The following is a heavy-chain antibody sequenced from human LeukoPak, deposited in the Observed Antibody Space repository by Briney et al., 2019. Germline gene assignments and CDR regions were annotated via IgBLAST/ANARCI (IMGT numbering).Heavy chain of an antibody. Sequence: GASVKVSCKASGYTFTSYAMHWVRQAPGQRLEWMGWINAGIGNTKYSQKFQDRVTITRDTSASTAYMELSSLRSEDTAVYYCAQTYCSSTRCYPGAFDIWGQGTMVTVSS. CDR3: AQTYCSSTRCYPGAFDI. CDR1: GYTFTSYA. V-gene: IGHV1-3*01. J-gene: IGHJ3*02. D-gene: IGHD2-2*01. CDR2: INAGIGNT.